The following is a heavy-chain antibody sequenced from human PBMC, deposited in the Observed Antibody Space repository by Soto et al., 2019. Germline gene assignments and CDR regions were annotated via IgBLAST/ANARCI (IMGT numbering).Heavy chain of an antibody. CDR2: IYYSGST. J-gene: IGHJ4*02. Sequence: PSETLSLSYTVSGGSISSYYWSWIRQPPGKGLEWIGYIYYSGSTNYNPSLKSRVTISVDTSKNQFSLKLSSVTAADTAVYYCARDGGDLDYWGQGTLVTVSS. D-gene: IGHD2-21*01. V-gene: IGHV4-59*01. CDR3: ARDGGDLDY. CDR1: GGSISSYY.